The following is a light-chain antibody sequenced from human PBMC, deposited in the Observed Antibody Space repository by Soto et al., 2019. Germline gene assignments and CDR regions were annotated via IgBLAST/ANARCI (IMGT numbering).Light chain of an antibody. V-gene: IGLV2-14*01. CDR3: SSYTSASTLLYL. CDR1: SSDVGGYNY. CDR2: GVT. J-gene: IGLJ1*01. Sequence: QSALTQPASVSGSPGQSITNSCTGTSSDVGGYNYVSWYQQHPGIAPKLLIYGVTNRPSGVSTRFSGSKSGNTASLTISGLQAEDEADYHCSSYTSASTLLYLFGTATKVTVL.